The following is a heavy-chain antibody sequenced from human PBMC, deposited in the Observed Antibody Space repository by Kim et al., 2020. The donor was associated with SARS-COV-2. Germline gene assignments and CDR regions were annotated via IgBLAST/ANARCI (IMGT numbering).Heavy chain of an antibody. V-gene: IGHV5-51*01. J-gene: IGHJ6*02. CDR3: ARRHGCGGSCYSYYGMDV. Sequence: GESLKISCKGSGYSFTSYWIGWVRQMRGKGLEWMGIIYPGDSDTRYSPSFQGQVTISADKSISTAYLQWSSLKASDTAMSYCARRHGCGGSCYSYYGMDVWGQGTTVTVSS. CDR1: GYSFTSYW. CDR2: IYPGDSDT. D-gene: IGHD2-15*01.